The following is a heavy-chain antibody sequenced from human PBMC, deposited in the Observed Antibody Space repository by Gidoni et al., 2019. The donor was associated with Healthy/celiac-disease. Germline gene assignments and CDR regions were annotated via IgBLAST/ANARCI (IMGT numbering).Heavy chain of an antibody. V-gene: IGHV2-70*15. J-gene: IGHJ2*01. Sequence: QVTLRESGPALVKPTQTLTLTCTFPGFSLSPSGLCVSWIRQPPGKALEWLSRIDWDDDKYYSTSLKTRLTISKDTSKNQVVLTMTNMDPVDTATYYCARISPTMVRSGGAGHFDLWGRGTLVTVSS. CDR2: IDWDDDK. CDR3: ARISPTMVRSGGAGHFDL. CDR1: GFSLSPSGLC. D-gene: IGHD3-10*01.